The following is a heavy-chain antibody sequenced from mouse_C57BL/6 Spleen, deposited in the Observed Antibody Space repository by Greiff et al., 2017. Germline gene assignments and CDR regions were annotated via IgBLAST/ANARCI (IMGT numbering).Heavy chain of an antibody. D-gene: IGHD1-3*01. CDR3: ARTNDWYFDV. Sequence: VQLQQSGAELVKPGASVKISCKASGYAFSSYWMNWVKQRPGKGLEWIGQIYPGDGDTNYNGKFKGKATLTANKSTSTAYLQLSSLTSEDSAVYFCARTNDWYFDVWGTGTTVTVSS. CDR1: GYAFSSYW. J-gene: IGHJ1*03. CDR2: IYPGDGDT. V-gene: IGHV1-80*01.